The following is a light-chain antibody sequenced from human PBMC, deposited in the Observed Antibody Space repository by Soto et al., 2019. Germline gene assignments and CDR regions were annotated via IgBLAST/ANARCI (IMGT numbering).Light chain of an antibody. CDR1: SSDVGDYDY. CDR3: SSYAGSSTDV. V-gene: IGLV2-14*01. Sequence: QSALTQPASVSGSPGQSITISCTGSSSDVGDYDYVSWYQQHPDKAPKLIIYEVTNRPSGVSNRFSGSKSGNTASLSISGLQAEDEADYYCSSYAGSSTDVFGTGTKVTVL. CDR2: EVT. J-gene: IGLJ1*01.